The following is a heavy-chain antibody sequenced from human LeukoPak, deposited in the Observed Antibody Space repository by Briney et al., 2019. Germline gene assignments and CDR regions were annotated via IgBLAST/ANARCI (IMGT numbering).Heavy chain of an antibody. CDR1: GLTFSNAW. Sequence: GGSLRLSCAASGLTFSNAWMNWIRQAPGKGLEWVSYISTTSSYTKYADSVKGRFTISRDNANKSLYLQRNSLRAEDTAVYYCARQVGTYDYWGQGTLVTVSS. D-gene: IGHD1-1*01. CDR3: ARQVGTYDY. V-gene: IGHV3-11*06. J-gene: IGHJ4*02. CDR2: ISTTSSYT.